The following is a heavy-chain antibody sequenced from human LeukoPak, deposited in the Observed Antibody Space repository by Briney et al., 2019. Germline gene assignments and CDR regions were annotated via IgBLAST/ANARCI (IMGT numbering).Heavy chain of an antibody. V-gene: IGHV4-61*08. J-gene: IGHJ4*02. CDR3: ARSRSNCGGDCYDFDY. D-gene: IGHD2-21*02. CDR1: GGSISSGDYY. CDR2: IYYSGST. Sequence: PSETLSLTCTVSGGSISSGDYYWSWIRQPPGKGLEWIGYIYYSGSTNYNPSLKSRVTISVDTSKNQFSLKLSSVTAADTAVYYCARSRSNCGGDCYDFDYWGQGTLVTVSS.